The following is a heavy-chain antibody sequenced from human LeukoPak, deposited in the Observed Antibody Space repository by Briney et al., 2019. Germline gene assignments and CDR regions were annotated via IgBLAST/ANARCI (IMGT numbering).Heavy chain of an antibody. D-gene: IGHD5-24*01. CDR2: INSDGSST. V-gene: IGHV3-74*01. CDR1: GFTFSSYW. J-gene: IGHJ4*02. Sequence: PGGSLRLSCAASGFTFSSYWMHWVRQAPGKGLVWVSRINSDGSSTSYADSVKGRFTISRDNAKNTLYLQMNSLRAEDTAVYYCAREEMATITADYWGQGTLVTVSS. CDR3: AREEMATITADY.